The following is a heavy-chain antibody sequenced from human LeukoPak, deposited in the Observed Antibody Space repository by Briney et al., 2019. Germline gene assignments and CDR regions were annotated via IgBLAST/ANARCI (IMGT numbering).Heavy chain of an antibody. J-gene: IGHJ4*02. CDR3: ARDFKMVRGVIITYFDY. Sequence: PSETLSLTCAVSGYSISSGYYWGWIRQPPGKGLEWIGSIYHSGSTYYNPSLKSRVTISVDTSKNQFSLKLSSVTAADTAVYYCARDFKMVRGVIITYFDYWGQGTLVTVSS. CDR2: IYHSGST. D-gene: IGHD3-10*01. V-gene: IGHV4-38-2*02. CDR1: GYSISSGYY.